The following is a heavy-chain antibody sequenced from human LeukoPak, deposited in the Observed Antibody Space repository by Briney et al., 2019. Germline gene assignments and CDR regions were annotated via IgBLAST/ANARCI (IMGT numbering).Heavy chain of an antibody. CDR1: GGSISGYY. J-gene: IGHJ4*02. Sequence: SETLSLTCTVSGGSISGYYWSWIRQPPGKGLEWIGYIYYSGSTNYNPSLKSRVTISVDTSKNQFSLKPSSVTAADTAVYYCARDNRRLRQFDYWGQGTLVTVSS. V-gene: IGHV4-59*01. D-gene: IGHD4-17*01. CDR2: IYYSGST. CDR3: ARDNRRLRQFDY.